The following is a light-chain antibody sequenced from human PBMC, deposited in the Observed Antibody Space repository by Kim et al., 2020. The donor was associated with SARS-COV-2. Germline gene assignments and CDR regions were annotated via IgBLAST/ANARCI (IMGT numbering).Light chain of an antibody. J-gene: IGKJ2*01. CDR1: QSVSSSY. CDR3: QQRGT. V-gene: IGKV3-20*01. Sequence: GTLSLSPGERVTLSCRASQSVSSSYLAWYQQKPGQAPRLLIYGASSRATGIPDRFSGSGSGTDFTLTISRLEPEDFAVYYCQQRGTFGQGTKLEI. CDR2: GAS.